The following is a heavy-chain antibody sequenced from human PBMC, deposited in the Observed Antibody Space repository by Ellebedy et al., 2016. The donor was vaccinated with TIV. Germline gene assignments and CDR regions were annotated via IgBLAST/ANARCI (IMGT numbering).Heavy chain of an antibody. CDR1: GFTFSNHW. CDR2: VNHDGSNT. J-gene: IGHJ6*02. CDR3: VRGCSIYAMDV. Sequence: GGSLRLXXAASGFTFSNHWMFWVRQAPGMGLVWVSRVNHDGSNTLYADSVKGRFTISRDNAKNTLYLQMNSLRAEDTAVYFCVRGCSIYAMDVWGQGTTVTVSS. V-gene: IGHV3-74*01. D-gene: IGHD2-2*01.